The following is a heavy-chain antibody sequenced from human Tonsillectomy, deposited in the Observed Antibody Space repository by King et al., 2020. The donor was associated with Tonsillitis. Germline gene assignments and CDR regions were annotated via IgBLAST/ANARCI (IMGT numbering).Heavy chain of an antibody. CDR3: ARGLSRWVAADFFEY. V-gene: IGHV3-21*01. CDR2: ISISSSDI. J-gene: IGHJ4*02. D-gene: IGHD6-13*01. Sequence: VQLVESGGGLVKPGGSLRLSCAASGFSFSNYSMNWVRPAPGKGLEWVSSISISSSDIYYADLVKGRFTISRDNAKNSLYLQMNSLGAEDTAVYYCARGLSRWVAADFFEYWGQGTLVTVSS. CDR1: GFSFSNYS.